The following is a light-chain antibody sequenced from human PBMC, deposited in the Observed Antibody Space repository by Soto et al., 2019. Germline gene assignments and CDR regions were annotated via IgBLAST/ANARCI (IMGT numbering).Light chain of an antibody. V-gene: IGKV1-9*01. Sequence: DIQLTQSPAFLSASIGDRVTITCRASQGINNYLAWYQQKPGKAPKLLIYDASTLQSGVPSRFSGSGSGTEFTLTISSLQPEDFAAYYCQQFSSYPRTLGPGTKVDIK. CDR2: DAS. CDR3: QQFSSYPRT. J-gene: IGKJ3*01. CDR1: QGINNY.